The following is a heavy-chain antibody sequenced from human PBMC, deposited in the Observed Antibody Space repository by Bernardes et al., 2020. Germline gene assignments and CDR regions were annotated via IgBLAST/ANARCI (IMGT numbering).Heavy chain of an antibody. Sequence: GGSLRLSCAVSGLSLSSYAMSWVRQAPGKGLEWVSIISGSGGSTYFGDPVKGRFAISRDNSKNTVYLQMNSLRDEDTAVYYCAKVARELCSGGTCYLVFWGQGTLVTGSS. D-gene: IGHD2-15*01. CDR2: ISGSGGST. CDR1: GLSLSSYA. V-gene: IGHV3-23*01. CDR3: AKVARELCSGGTCYLVF. J-gene: IGHJ4*02.